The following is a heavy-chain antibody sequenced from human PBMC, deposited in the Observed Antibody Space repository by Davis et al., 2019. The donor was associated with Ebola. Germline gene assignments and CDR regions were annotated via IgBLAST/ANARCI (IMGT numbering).Heavy chain of an antibody. Sequence: GESLKISCAASGFTFSSYAMHWVRQAPGKGLEWVAVISYDGSNKYYADSVKGRFTNSRDNSKNTLYLQMNSLRAEDTAVYYCARATYLDYWGQGTLVTVSS. V-gene: IGHV3-30*04. CDR1: GFTFSSYA. CDR2: ISYDGSNK. J-gene: IGHJ4*02. CDR3: ARATYLDY.